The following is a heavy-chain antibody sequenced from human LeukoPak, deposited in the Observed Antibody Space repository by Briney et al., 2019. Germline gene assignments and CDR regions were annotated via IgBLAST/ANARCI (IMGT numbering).Heavy chain of an antibody. CDR1: GYTFTSYY. Sequence: GASVKVSCKASGYTFTSYYMHWVRQAPGQGLEWMRIINPSGGSTSYAQKFQGRVTMTRDTSTSTVYTELSSLRSEDTAVYYCARDTTPYLYSSSWYDYWGQGTLVTVSS. D-gene: IGHD6-13*01. V-gene: IGHV1-46*01. CDR2: INPSGGST. J-gene: IGHJ4*02. CDR3: ARDTTPYLYSSSWYDY.